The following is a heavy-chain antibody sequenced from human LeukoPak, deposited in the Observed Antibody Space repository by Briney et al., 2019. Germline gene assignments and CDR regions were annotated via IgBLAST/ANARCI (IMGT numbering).Heavy chain of an antibody. CDR2: IYYRYQWYN. CDR3: ARGRVTTIANYYYYYIDV. V-gene: IGHV6-1*01. J-gene: IGHJ6*03. D-gene: IGHD4-17*01. CDR1: GDSVSRNSAA. Sequence: SQTLSLTCALSGDSVSRNSAAWLCMRQSPSRGLEWLGRIYYRYQWYNDYAVSVQSRISINPNTSKNQFSHQLNPVTPEDTAVYYCARGRVTTIANYYYYYIDVWGKGTTVTVSS.